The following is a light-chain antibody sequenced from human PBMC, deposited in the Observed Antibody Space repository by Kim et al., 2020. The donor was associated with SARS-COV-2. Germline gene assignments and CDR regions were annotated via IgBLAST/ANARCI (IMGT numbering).Light chain of an antibody. CDR3: QQRSTSPPGYIDS. CDR2: DAS. J-gene: IGKJ2*01. Sequence: GGIAARACRASQNIYSYLAWYQQKPGQTPRRLIGDASNRTTGTPARFSGGGSGTDFSHTISSLEPEGSAEYYYQQRSTSPPGYIDSFGQGTKLE. CDR1: QNIYSY. V-gene: IGKV3-11*01.